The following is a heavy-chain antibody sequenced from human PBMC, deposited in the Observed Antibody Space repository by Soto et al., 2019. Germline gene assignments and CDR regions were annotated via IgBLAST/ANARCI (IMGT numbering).Heavy chain of an antibody. CDR3: ARRSCGAACHFIGDY. V-gene: IGHV4-39*01. CDR2: FYYSGST. J-gene: IGHJ4*02. D-gene: IGHD2-21*02. Sequence: PWETLSLTCTVSGASITSSSYHWGWIRQPPGKGLEWIGNFYYSGSTYYNPSLKSRVAISVDTSKNLFSLKLTSVTAADTAVYYCARRSCGAACHFIGDYWGQGALVTVSS. CDR1: GASITSSSYH.